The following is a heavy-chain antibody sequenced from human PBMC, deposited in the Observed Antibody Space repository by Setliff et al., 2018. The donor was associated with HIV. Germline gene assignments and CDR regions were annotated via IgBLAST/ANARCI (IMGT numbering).Heavy chain of an antibody. CDR3: ARVFLGLDSRAYSNWFDP. V-gene: IGHV1-46*01. CDR1: GYTFTSYS. Sequence: ASVKVSCKASGYTFTSYSMHWVRQAPGQGLEWMGIIDPSAGATSYAQKFQGRVTLTRDTSTSTVYMELSSLRSEDTAVYYCARVFLGLDSRAYSNWFDPWSQGTLVTVSS. CDR2: IDPSAGAT. J-gene: IGHJ5*02. D-gene: IGHD3-22*01.